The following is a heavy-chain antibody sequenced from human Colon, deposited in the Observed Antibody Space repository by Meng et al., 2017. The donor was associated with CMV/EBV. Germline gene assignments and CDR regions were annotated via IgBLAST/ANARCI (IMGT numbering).Heavy chain of an antibody. J-gene: IGHJ6*02. Sequence: SETLSLTCIVSGDSISSTTYYWAWLRQPPGKGLEWIGHIYYRGRAYYNPSLKSRVTISVDTSKNHFSLYLNSVTAADTAVYYCARVNGDYYYGMDVWGQGTPVTVSS. CDR3: ARVNGDYYYGMDV. CDR1: GDSISSTTYY. CDR2: IYYRGRA. D-gene: IGHD1-1*01. V-gene: IGHV4-39*07.